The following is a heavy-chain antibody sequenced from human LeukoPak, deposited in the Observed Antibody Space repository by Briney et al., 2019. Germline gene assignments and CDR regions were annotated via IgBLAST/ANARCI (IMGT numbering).Heavy chain of an antibody. Sequence: GGSLRLSCAASGFTFSDYYMSWIRQAPGKGLEWVSYISSSGSTVYYADSVKGRFTISRDNAKNSLYLQMNSLRAEDTAVYYCAREVYYYDSSGYYYFDYWGQGTLVTVSS. D-gene: IGHD3-22*01. V-gene: IGHV3-11*04. CDR2: ISSSGSTV. CDR3: AREVYYYDSSGYYYFDY. J-gene: IGHJ4*02. CDR1: GFTFSDYY.